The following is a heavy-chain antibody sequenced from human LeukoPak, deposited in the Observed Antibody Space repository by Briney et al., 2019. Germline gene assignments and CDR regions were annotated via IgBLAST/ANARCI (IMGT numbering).Heavy chain of an antibody. Sequence: GSSVNVSCKASGGTFSIYVISWVRQAPGQGLDWMGRIIPIVGIANYAQKFQGRVTITADKSTSTAYMQLSSLRSEDTAVYYCARQRVAGFNWFDPWGQGTLVTVSS. V-gene: IGHV1-69*04. CDR3: ARQRVAGFNWFDP. J-gene: IGHJ5*02. CDR2: IIPIVGIA. D-gene: IGHD6-19*01. CDR1: GGTFSIYV.